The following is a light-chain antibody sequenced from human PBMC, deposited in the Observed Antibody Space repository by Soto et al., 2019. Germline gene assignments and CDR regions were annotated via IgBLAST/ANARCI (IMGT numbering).Light chain of an antibody. J-gene: IGLJ3*02. CDR3: HSYAGSRSGSV. V-gene: IGLV1-40*01. Sequence: QSVLTQPPSVSGAPGQRVTISCTGSSSNIGAGYDVQWYQQLPGTAPKLLIYGDTNRPSGVPDRFSGSNSGTSASLAITGLQAEDEADYYCHSYAGSRSGSVFGAGTKLTVL. CDR1: SSNIGAGYD. CDR2: GDT.